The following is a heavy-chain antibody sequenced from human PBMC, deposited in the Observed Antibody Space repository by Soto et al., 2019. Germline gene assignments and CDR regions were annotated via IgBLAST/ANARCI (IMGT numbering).Heavy chain of an antibody. CDR2: IYDSGST. CDR3: ATYGSGSYYYYYMDV. CDR1: SGSISSSNW. J-gene: IGHJ6*03. Sequence: QVQLQESGPGLVKPSGTLSLTCAVSSGSISSSNWWSWVRQPPGKGLEWIGEIYDSGSTNYNPSLKSRVTISVDKSKNQFSLKLSSVTAADTAVYYCATYGSGSYYYYYMDVWGKGTTVTVSS. V-gene: IGHV4-4*02. D-gene: IGHD3-10*01.